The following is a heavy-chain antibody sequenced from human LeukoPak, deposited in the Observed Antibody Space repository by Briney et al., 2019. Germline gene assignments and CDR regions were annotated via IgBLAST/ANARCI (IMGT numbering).Heavy chain of an antibody. CDR3: ARVLFVDPTY. Sequence: GGSLRLSCAASGFTFSSYSMKWVRQAPGKGLEWVSYISSSSTIYYADSVKGRFTISRDNAKNSLYLQMNSLRAEDTAVYYCARVLFVDPTYWDQGTLVTVSS. CDR1: GFTFSSYS. CDR2: ISSSSTI. V-gene: IGHV3-48*01. J-gene: IGHJ4*02. D-gene: IGHD3/OR15-3a*01.